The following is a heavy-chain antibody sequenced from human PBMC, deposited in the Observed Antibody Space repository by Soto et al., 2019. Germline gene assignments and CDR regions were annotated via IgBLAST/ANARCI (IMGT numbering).Heavy chain of an antibody. V-gene: IGHV3-23*01. J-gene: IGHJ5*02. Sequence: EVQLLESGGDVVRPGGSLRLSCAASGFTFSSYAMGWVRQAPGKGLEWVAGVSRAGTYTFYADSVRGRFSISRDKSRGTVDLYMNALRGDGTAVYFCVKYTVTEDLGESWGQGTLVSVSS. CDR2: VSRAGTYT. CDR1: GFTFSSYA. D-gene: IGHD3-16*01. CDR3: VKYTVTEDLGES.